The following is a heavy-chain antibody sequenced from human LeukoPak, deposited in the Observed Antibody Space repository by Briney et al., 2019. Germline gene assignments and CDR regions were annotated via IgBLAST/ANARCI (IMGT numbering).Heavy chain of an antibody. CDR1: GGSFSGYY. J-gene: IGHJ6*02. D-gene: IGHD2-2*01. CDR3: ARGAIVVVPAATHYYYYGMDV. V-gene: IGHV4-34*01. CDR2: INHSGST. Sequence: SETLSLTCAVYGGSFSGYYWSWIRQPPGKGLEWIGEINHSGSTNYNPSLKSRVTISVDTSKNQFSLKLSSVTAADTAVYYRARGAIVVVPAATHYYYYGMDVWGQGTTVTVSS.